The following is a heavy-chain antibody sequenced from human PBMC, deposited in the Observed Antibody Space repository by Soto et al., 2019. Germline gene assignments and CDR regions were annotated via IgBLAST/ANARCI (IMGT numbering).Heavy chain of an antibody. J-gene: IGHJ4*02. CDR1: GGSISSGDYY. CDR3: ARTEMATVYFDC. V-gene: IGHV4-30-4*01. D-gene: IGHD4-4*01. Sequence: SETLSLTCTVSGGSISSGDYYWSWIRQPPGKGLEWIGYIYYSGSTYYNPSLRSRVSISVDTSKNQFSLKLSSVTAADTAVYYCARTEMATVYFDCWGQGTLVTVSS. CDR2: IYYSGST.